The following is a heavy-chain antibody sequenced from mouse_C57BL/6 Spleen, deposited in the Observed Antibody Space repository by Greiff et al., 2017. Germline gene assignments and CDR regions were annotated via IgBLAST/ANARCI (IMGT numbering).Heavy chain of an antibody. D-gene: IGHD4-1*01. J-gene: IGHJ4*01. CDR3: ARNRDSYYYAMDY. CDR2: INPSTGGS. CDR1: GYSFTGYY. Sequence: EVQLQQSGPELVKPGASVTLSCKASGYSFTGYYMTWVKQSPEKSLEWIVAINPSTGGSTYNKMLKAKATLTVDQSSSTAYMQLKSLTSEDSAVYYCARNRDSYYYAMDYWGQGTSVTVSS. V-gene: IGHV1-42*01.